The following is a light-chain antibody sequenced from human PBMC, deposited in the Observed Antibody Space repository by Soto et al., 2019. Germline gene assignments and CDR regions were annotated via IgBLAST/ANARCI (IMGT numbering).Light chain of an antibody. V-gene: IGKV3-15*01. Sequence: EIVMTQSPATVSVPPGEKATLSGRPSQSVSSNFAWYQQKPGQAPRLLIYGASTRATGIPARFSGSGYGTEFTLPISSLQYEDFAVYYCQQYNNWTPKTFGQGTKVDIK. CDR2: GAS. CDR3: QQYNNWTPKT. J-gene: IGKJ1*01. CDR1: QSVSSN.